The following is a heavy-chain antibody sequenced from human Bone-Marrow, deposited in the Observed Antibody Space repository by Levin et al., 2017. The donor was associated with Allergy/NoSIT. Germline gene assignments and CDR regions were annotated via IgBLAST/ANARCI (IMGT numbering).Heavy chain of an antibody. CDR1: GGSIGSSY. CDR3: ARVLIGYGSFVGMDV. CDR2: VYDGGRT. J-gene: IGHJ6*02. Sequence: TSETLSLTCTVSGGSIGSSYWTWIRQPPGKGLEWIAYVYDGGRTNNNPSLESRITISVDTSKNQLSLKLRSVTAADTAVYYCARVLIGYGSFVGMDVWGQGTMVTVSS. V-gene: IGHV4-59*01. D-gene: IGHD2-21*01.